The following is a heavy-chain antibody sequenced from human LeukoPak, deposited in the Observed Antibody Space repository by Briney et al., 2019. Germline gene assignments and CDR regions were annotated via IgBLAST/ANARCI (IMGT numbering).Heavy chain of an antibody. CDR1: GFTFSSYG. J-gene: IGHJ5*02. CDR2: ISGSGGST. D-gene: IGHD3-16*01. Sequence: GGSLRLSCAASGFTFSSYGMSWVRQAPGKGLEWVSAISGSGGSTYYADSVKGRFTIARDNSKNTLYLQMNSLRAEDTAVYYCAKDFEVGGGSVFDPWGQGTLVTVSS. CDR3: AKDFEVGGGSVFDP. V-gene: IGHV3-23*01.